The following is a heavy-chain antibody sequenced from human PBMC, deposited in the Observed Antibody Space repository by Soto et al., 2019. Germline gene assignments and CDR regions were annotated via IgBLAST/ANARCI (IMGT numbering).Heavy chain of an antibody. V-gene: IGHV1-3*01. CDR1: GYTFTSYA. CDR2: INAGNGNT. D-gene: IGHD2-2*01. CDR3: ARYGDCSSTSCYAPDAFDI. Sequence: QLVQSGAEVKKPGASVTVSCKASGYTFTSYAMHWVRQAPGQRLEWMGWINAGNGNTKYSQKFQGRVTITRDTSASTAYMELSSLRSEDTAVYYCARYGDCSSTSCYAPDAFDIWGQGTMVTVSS. J-gene: IGHJ3*02.